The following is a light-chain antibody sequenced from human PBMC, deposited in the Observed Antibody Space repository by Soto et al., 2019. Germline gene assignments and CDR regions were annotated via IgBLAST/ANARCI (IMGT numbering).Light chain of an antibody. J-gene: IGKJ5*01. CDR3: QQFNDYAIT. CDR1: QSVSNNY. CDR2: GAS. Sequence: EIVLTPSPGTLSLSPGERATLSCRASQSVSNNYLAWYQQKPGQAPRLLIYGASNRATGIPDRFSGSGSGTDFTLTISSLQPEDFATYYCQQFNDYAITFGQGTRLEIK. V-gene: IGKV3-20*01.